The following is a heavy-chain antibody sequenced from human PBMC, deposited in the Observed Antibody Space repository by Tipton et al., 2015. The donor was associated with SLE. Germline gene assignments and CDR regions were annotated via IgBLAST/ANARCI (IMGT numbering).Heavy chain of an antibody. V-gene: IGHV4-38-2*02. D-gene: IGHD3-9*01. CDR3: ARAILTAYYIFDY. J-gene: IGHJ4*02. CDR1: GFSISSGDD. Sequence: TLSLTCTVSGFSISSGDDWAWIRQSPGKGLEWIGNIFYTWSTSYNPSLKSRVTISIDTSKNQFSLKLSSVSAADTAVYYCARAILTAYYIFDYWGQGTLVTVSS. CDR2: IFYTWST.